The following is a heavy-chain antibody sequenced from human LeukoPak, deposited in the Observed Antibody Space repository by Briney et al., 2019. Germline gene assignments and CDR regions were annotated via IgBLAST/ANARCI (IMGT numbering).Heavy chain of an antibody. CDR2: NIPVFGTP. CDR3: AREDYDDSVYSPLDF. Sequence: SVNVSCKASGGSFSSSSIGWVRQAPGQGLEWMGGNIPVFGTPSYAQSFQGRVTITADDSTKTAYMELHSLRSGDTAIYYCAREDYDDSVYSPLDFWGQGTLVTVSS. J-gene: IGHJ4*02. V-gene: IGHV1-69*13. D-gene: IGHD5/OR15-5a*01. CDR1: GGSFSSSS.